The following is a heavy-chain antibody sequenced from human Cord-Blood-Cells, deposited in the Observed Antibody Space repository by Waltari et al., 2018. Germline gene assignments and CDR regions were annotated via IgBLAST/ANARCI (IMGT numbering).Heavy chain of an antibody. J-gene: IGHJ4*02. CDR3: ARTGAWELQYYFDY. V-gene: IGHV3-30*04. CDR2: ISYDGSNK. CDR1: GFTFSSYA. D-gene: IGHD1-26*01. Sequence: QVQLVESGGGVVQPGRSLRLSCAASGFTFSSYAMHWVRQAPGKGLGWVAVISYDGSNKYYADSVKGRFTISRDNSKNTLYLQMNSLRAEDTAVYYCARTGAWELQYYFDYWGQGTLVTVSS.